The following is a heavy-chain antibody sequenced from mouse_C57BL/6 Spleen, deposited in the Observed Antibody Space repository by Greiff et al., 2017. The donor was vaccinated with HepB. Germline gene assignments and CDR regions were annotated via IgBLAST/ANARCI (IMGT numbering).Heavy chain of an antibody. V-gene: IGHV1-82*01. CDR1: GYAFSSSW. J-gene: IGHJ3*01. Sequence: VQLQQSGPELVKPGASVKISCKASGYAFSSSWMNWVKQRPGKGLEWIGRIYPGDGDTNYNGKFKGKATLTADKSSSTAYMQLSSLTSEDSAVYFGARYGPAWFAYWGQGTLVTVSA. CDR3: ARYGPAWFAY. CDR2: IYPGDGDT. D-gene: IGHD1-1*02.